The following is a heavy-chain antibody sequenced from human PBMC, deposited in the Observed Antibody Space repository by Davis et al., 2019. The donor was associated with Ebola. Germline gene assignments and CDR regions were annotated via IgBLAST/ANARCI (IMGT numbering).Heavy chain of an antibody. CDR3: ARAIAVVLDY. D-gene: IGHD6-19*01. J-gene: IGHJ4*02. Sequence: GESLKISCAASGFTFTSYAMNWIRQAPGKGLEWVALISYDGNNSYYTDSVKGRFTISRDNSKNTLYLHMNSLRPEDTAVYYCARAIAVVLDYWGQGTLVTVSS. CDR1: GFTFTSYA. CDR2: ISYDGNNS. V-gene: IGHV3-30*04.